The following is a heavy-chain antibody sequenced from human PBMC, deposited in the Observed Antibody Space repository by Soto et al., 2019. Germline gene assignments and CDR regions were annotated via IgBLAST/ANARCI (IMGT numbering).Heavy chain of an antibody. CDR3: ARSYDSSGYYYASLRSIPGKKGNWFDP. CDR2: IYYSGST. Sequence: QVQLQESGPGLVKPSQTLSLTCTVSGGSISSGGYYWSWIRQHPGKGLEWIGYIYYSGSTYYNPSLKSRVTISVDTSKNQFSLKLSSVTAADTAVYYCARSYDSSGYYYASLRSIPGKKGNWFDPWGQGTLVTVSS. CDR1: GGSISSGGYY. J-gene: IGHJ5*02. V-gene: IGHV4-31*03. D-gene: IGHD3-22*01.